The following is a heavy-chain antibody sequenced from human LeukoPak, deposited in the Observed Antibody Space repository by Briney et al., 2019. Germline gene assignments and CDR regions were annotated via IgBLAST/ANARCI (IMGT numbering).Heavy chain of an antibody. CDR3: ARDLGKWLAFDY. CDR2: INHSGST. D-gene: IGHD6-19*01. CDR1: GGSFSGYY. J-gene: IGHJ4*02. Sequence: SETLSLTCAVYGGSFSGYYWSWIRQPPGKGLEWIGEINHSGSTNYNPSLKSRVTISVDTSKNQFSLKLSSVTAADTAVYYCARDLGKWLAFDYWGQGTLVTVSS. V-gene: IGHV4-34*01.